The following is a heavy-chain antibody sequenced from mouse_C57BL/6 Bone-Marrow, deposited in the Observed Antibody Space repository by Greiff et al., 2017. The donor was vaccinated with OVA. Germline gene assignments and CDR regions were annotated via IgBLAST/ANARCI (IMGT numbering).Heavy chain of an antibody. CDR2: INPSSGYT. Sequence: QVQLQQSGAELARPGASVKMSCKASGYTFTSYTMHWVKQRPGQGLEWIGYINPSSGYTKYNQKFKDKATLTADKSSSTAYMQLSSLTSEDSAVYYCSREDGNWFAYWGQGTLVTVSA. CDR1: GYTFTSYT. J-gene: IGHJ3*01. V-gene: IGHV1-4*01. CDR3: SREDGNWFAY. D-gene: IGHD2-1*01.